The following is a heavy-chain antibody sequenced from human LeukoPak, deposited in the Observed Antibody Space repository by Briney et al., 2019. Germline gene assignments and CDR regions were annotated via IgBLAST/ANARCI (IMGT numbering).Heavy chain of an antibody. Sequence: GRSLRLSCAASGFTFDDYAMHWVRQAPGKGLEWVSGISWNSGSIGYADSVKGRFTISRDNAKNSLYLQMNSLRAEDTALYYCAKDIGSGSSWSGDGMDVWGQGTTVTVSS. CDR2: ISWNSGSI. J-gene: IGHJ6*02. CDR3: AKDIGSGSSWSGDGMDV. CDR1: GFTFDDYA. D-gene: IGHD6-13*01. V-gene: IGHV3-9*01.